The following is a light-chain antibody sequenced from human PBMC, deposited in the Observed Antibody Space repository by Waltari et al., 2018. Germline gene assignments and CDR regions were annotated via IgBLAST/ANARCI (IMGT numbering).Light chain of an antibody. V-gene: IGKV3-15*01. CDR1: QSVSSN. J-gene: IGKJ2*01. Sequence: EIVMTQSTATLSVSPGERATLSCRASQSVSSNLAWYHQKPGQAPRLLIYGASTRATGIPARFRGSGSGTEFTLTISSMQSEDFAVYYCQQYNNWPPMYTFGQGTKLEIK. CDR3: QQYNNWPPMYT. CDR2: GAS.